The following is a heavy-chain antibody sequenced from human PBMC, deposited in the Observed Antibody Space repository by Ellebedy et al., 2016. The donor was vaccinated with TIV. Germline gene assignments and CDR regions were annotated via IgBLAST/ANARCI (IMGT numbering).Heavy chain of an antibody. Sequence: GESLKISCAASGFTFTNYHMHWVRQAPGKGLEWVALIWSDGSLEYYADSVKGRFTLSRDSSENTVYLHMNSLRADDTAVYYCAREMLGGQGDMDVWGQGTTVTVSS. V-gene: IGHV3-33*01. CDR2: IWSDGSLE. CDR3: AREMLGGQGDMDV. D-gene: IGHD3-10*02. CDR1: GFTFTNYH. J-gene: IGHJ6*02.